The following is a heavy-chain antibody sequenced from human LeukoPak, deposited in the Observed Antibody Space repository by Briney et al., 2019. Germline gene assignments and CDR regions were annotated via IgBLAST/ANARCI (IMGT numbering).Heavy chain of an antibody. CDR1: GGTINDYY. J-gene: IGHJ6*03. CDR3: ARALYSSSWLSYYYMDV. CDR2: TYYSGST. V-gene: IGHV4-59*01. D-gene: IGHD6-13*01. Sequence: SETLSLTCSVYGGTINDYYWSWIRHPPGKELEWIGYTYYSGSTNYKHSLKSRTTISVDTSKKQFSLKLSSVTAADTGVYYCARALYSSSWLSYYYMDVWGKGTTGTVSS.